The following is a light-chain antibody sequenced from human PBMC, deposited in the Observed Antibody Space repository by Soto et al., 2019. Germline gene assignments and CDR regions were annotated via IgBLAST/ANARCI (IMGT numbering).Light chain of an antibody. Sequence: VMTQSPATLSVSPGERATLSCWASETVATNLAWYQQKPGQAPRLLISGASTRAAGISDRFRGSGSGTEFTLTISRLRSEDSAIYYCQQYFEWPPMTFGQGTQVEI. CDR1: ETVATN. CDR3: QQYFEWPPMT. CDR2: GAS. J-gene: IGKJ1*01. V-gene: IGKV3-15*01.